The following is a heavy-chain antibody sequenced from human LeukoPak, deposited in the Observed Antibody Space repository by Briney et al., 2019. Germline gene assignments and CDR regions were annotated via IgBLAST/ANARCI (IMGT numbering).Heavy chain of an antibody. CDR1: GGSVSSGSYY. CDR3: ARGDYYDSSGSESDYYYGMDV. Sequence: SETLSLTCTVSGGSVSSGSYYWSWIRQPPGKGLEWIGYIYYSGSTNYNPSLKSRVTISVDTSKNQFPLKLSSVTAADTAVYYCARGDYYDSSGSESDYYYGMDVWGQGTTVTVSS. D-gene: IGHD3-22*01. V-gene: IGHV4-61*01. CDR2: IYYSGST. J-gene: IGHJ6*02.